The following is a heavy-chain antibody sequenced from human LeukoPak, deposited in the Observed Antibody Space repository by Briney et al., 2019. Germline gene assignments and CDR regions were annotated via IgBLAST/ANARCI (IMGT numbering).Heavy chain of an antibody. J-gene: IGHJ4*02. Sequence: GRSLRLSCAASGFTFSSYGMHWVRQAPGKGLEWVAVISYDGSNKYYADSVKGRFTISRDNSKNTLYLQMNSLRAEDTAVYYCAKDRERVAVAGTTPVDYWGQGTLVTVSS. CDR3: AKDRERVAVAGTTPVDY. D-gene: IGHD6-19*01. V-gene: IGHV3-30*18. CDR2: ISYDGSNK. CDR1: GFTFSSYG.